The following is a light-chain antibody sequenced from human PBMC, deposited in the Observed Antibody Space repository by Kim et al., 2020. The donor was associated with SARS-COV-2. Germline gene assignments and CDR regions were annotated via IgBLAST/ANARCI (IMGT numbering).Light chain of an antibody. V-gene: IGKV1-33*01. CDR2: DVS. CDR3: QQYDTLIT. Sequence: SASVGDRVTITCQASQDIFNYLNWYQQKPGKAPKLLIYDVSNLETGVPTRFGGSGSGTYFTLTISSLQPEDIATYYCQQYDTLITFGGGTKVDIK. CDR1: QDIFNY. J-gene: IGKJ4*01.